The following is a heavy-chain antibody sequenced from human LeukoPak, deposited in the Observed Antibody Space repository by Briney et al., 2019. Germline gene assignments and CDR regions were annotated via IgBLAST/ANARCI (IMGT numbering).Heavy chain of an antibody. J-gene: IGHJ4*02. Sequence: GGSLRLSCAASGFTFDDYGMSWVRQAPGKGLEWVSGINWNGGGTGYADSVKGRFTISRDNAKNSLYLQMNSLRAEDTALYYCARSRDYYGSGSFDYWGQGTLVTVSS. CDR1: GFTFDDYG. V-gene: IGHV3-20*04. CDR2: INWNGGGT. D-gene: IGHD3-10*01. CDR3: ARSRDYYGSGSFDY.